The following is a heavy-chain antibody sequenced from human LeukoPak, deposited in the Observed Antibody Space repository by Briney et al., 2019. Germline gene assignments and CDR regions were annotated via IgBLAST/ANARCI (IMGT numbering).Heavy chain of an antibody. CDR3: ARQIASAGTAGFDF. Sequence: SETLSLTCTVSGGSISSYYWSWIRQPAGKGLEWIGRIYSTGSTNYNPSLKSRVTMSVDTSKSQFSLRLRSVTAADTGVYYCARQIASAGTAGFDFWGQGALVTVSS. CDR1: GGSISSYY. CDR2: IYSTGST. D-gene: IGHD6-13*01. V-gene: IGHV4-4*07. J-gene: IGHJ4*02.